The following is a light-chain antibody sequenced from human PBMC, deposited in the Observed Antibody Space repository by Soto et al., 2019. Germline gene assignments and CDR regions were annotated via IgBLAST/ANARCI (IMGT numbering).Light chain of an antibody. CDR1: QSIGSY. CDR3: QQSYSTPWT. V-gene: IGKV1-39*01. Sequence: IQMTQSPSSLSASVADRVTITCRASQSIGSYFNWYQQKPGKAPKLLIYAASALESGVPSRFSGSGSGTDFTLTISSLQPGDFATYYCQQSYSTPWTFGQGTKVDIK. J-gene: IGKJ1*01. CDR2: AAS.